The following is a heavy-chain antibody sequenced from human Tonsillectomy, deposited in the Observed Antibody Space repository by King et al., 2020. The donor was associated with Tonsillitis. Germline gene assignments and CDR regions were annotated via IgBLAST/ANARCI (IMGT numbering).Heavy chain of an antibody. CDR3: ARVGWRNPNWFDP. V-gene: IGHV4-34*01. CDR1: GESFSGYY. CDR2: INHSGST. Sequence: VQLQQWGAGLLKPSETLSLTCVVYGESFSGYYWSWIRQPPGKGLEWIGEINHSGSTNYNTSLKSRVTISVDTSKNQFSLKLSSVTAADTAVYYCARVGWRNPNWFDPWGQGTLVTVSS. J-gene: IGHJ5*02. D-gene: IGHD5-24*01.